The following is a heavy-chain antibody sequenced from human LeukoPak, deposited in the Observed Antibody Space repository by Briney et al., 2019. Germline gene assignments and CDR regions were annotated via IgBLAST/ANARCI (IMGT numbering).Heavy chain of an antibody. V-gene: IGHV3-30*02. Sequence: PGGSLRLSCAASGFTFSSYGMHWVRQAPGKGLEWVAFIRYDGSNKYYADSMKGRFTISRDNSKNTLYLQMNSLRAEDTAEHYCAKYSSSWGYIQHWGQSALVTVSS. CDR2: IRYDGSNK. D-gene: IGHD6-13*01. CDR3: AKYSSSWGYIQH. J-gene: IGHJ1*01. CDR1: GFTFSSYG.